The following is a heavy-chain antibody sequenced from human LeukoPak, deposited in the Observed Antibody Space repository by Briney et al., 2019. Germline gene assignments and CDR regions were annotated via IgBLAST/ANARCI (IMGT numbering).Heavy chain of an antibody. D-gene: IGHD6-13*01. CDR2: IWYDGSNK. J-gene: IGHJ4*02. V-gene: IGHV3-33*01. CDR3: ARVGIAAAGDY. CDR1: GFTFSSYG. Sequence: GGSLRLSCAASGFTFSSYGMHWVRQAPGKGLEWVAVIWYDGSNKYYADSVKGRFTISRDNSKNTLCLQMNSLRAEDTAVYYCARVGIAAAGDYWGQGTLVTVSS.